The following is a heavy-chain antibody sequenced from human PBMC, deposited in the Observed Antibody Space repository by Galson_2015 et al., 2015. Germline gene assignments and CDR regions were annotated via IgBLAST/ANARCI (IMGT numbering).Heavy chain of an antibody. Sequence: SVKVSCKASGYTFTSSDINWVRQATGQGLEWMGWMNPNTGNTGYAQNFQGRVTMTRNTSISTAYMELSSLRSDDTAVYYCARASQDCSGAICPYTYWGQGALVTVSS. CDR2: MNPNTGNT. CDR1: GYTFTSSD. D-gene: IGHD2-15*01. CDR3: ARASQDCSGAICPYTY. J-gene: IGHJ4*02. V-gene: IGHV1-8*01.